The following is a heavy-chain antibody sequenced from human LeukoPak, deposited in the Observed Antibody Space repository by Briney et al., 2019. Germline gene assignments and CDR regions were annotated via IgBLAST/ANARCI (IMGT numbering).Heavy chain of an antibody. CDR1: GGSISSSSYY. D-gene: IGHD3-16*01. J-gene: IGHJ5*02. V-gene: IGHV4-39*01. Sequence: PSETLSLTCTVSGGSISSSSYYWGWIRQPPGKGLEWIGSIYYSGSTYYNPSLKSRVTISVDTSKNQFSLKLSSVTAADTAVYYCARQGSNYIARGRWFDPWGQGTLVTVSS. CDR2: IYYSGST. CDR3: ARQGSNYIARGRWFDP.